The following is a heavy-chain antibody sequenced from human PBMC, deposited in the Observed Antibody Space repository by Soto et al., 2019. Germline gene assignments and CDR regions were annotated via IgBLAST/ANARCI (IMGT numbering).Heavy chain of an antibody. V-gene: IGHV1-46*01. Sequence: ASVKVSCKASGYSFTSYYMHCVRQAPGQGLEWMGIINPSGGSTSYAQKFQGRVTMTRDTSTSTVYMELSSLRSEDTAVYYCARDATIFGDVQKYRVYYYYYYGMDVWGQGTTVTVSS. CDR3: ARDATIFGDVQKYRVYYYYYYGMDV. CDR2: INPSGGST. J-gene: IGHJ6*02. CDR1: GYSFTSYY. D-gene: IGHD3-3*01.